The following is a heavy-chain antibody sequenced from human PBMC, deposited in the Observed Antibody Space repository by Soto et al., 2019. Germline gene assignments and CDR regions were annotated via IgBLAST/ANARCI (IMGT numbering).Heavy chain of an antibody. CDR3: ARSRPYYDILTGRSAGYYYYYGMDV. CDR2: IIPILGIA. D-gene: IGHD3-9*01. CDR1: GGTFSSYT. Sequence: QVQLVQSGAEVKKPGSSVKVSCKASGGTFSSYTISWVRQAPGQGLEWMGRIIPILGIANYAQKFQGRVTITADKSTSTAYMELSSLRSEDTAVYYCARSRPYYDILTGRSAGYYYYYGMDVWGQGTTVTVSS. J-gene: IGHJ6*02. V-gene: IGHV1-69*02.